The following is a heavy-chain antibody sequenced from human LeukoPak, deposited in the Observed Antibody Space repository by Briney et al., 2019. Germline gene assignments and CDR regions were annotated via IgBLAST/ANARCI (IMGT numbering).Heavy chain of an antibody. V-gene: IGHV4-59*12. Sequence: SETLSLTCTVSGGSISSYYWSWIRQPPGKGLEWIGYIYYSGSTNYNPSLKSRVTISVDRSKNQFSLKLSSVTAADTAVYYCARETDFWSGYPYYYYMDVWGKGTTVTVSS. CDR3: ARETDFWSGYPYYYYMDV. CDR1: GGSISSYY. D-gene: IGHD3-3*01. CDR2: IYYSGST. J-gene: IGHJ6*03.